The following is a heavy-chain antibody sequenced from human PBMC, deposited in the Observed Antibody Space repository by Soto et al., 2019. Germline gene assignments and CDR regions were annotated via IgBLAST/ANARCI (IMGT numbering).Heavy chain of an antibody. CDR1: GFTFSNYA. J-gene: IGHJ4*02. CDR2: ISGGGGTT. V-gene: IGHV3-23*01. Sequence: LRLSCAASGFTFSNYAMSWVRQAPGKGLEWVSIISGGGGTTYYADSVKGRFTISRDNSKNTVHLQINSLRVEDTAVYYCAKQAGYSSDPFDYWGQGTLVTVSS. D-gene: IGHD6-19*01. CDR3: AKQAGYSSDPFDY.